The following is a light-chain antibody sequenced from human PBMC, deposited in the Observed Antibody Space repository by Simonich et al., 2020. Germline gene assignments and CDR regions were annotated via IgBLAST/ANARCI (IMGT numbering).Light chain of an antibody. CDR2: WAS. V-gene: IGKV4-1*01. J-gene: IGKJ4*01. CDR1: QSVLSTSNHKNY. CDR3: QQYYSTPLT. Sequence: EIVMTQSPDSLAVSLGERATINCKSSQSVLSTSNHKNYLAWYQQKPGQPPKLLIYWASTRESGVPDRFSGSGSGTDFTLTISSLQAEDVAVYYCQQYYSTPLTFGGGTKVEIK.